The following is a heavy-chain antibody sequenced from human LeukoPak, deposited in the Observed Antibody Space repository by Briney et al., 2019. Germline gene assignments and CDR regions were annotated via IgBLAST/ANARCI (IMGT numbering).Heavy chain of an antibody. J-gene: IGHJ5*02. CDR1: GLTFSSHE. D-gene: IGHD3-10*01. CDR3: AKGYGFTNWFDP. V-gene: IGHV3-23*01. CDR2: ISGSGGST. Sequence: GGSLRLSCAASGLTFSSHEMNWVRQAPGKGLEWVSTISGSGGSTYYADSVRGRFTISRDNSKNTLYLQMNSLRADDTAVYYCAKGYGFTNWFDPWGQGTRVTVSS.